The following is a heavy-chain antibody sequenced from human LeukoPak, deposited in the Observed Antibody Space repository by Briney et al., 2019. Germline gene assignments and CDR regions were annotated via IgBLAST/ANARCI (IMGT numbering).Heavy chain of an antibody. CDR1: GFSLSTNGVG. D-gene: IGHD6-19*01. Sequence: SGPTLVNPTQTLTLTCTFSGFSLSTNGVGVGWIRQPPRKALEWLALIYWDGDKRYSPSLQSRLTITEGTSKNQVVLTLTNMGPEDTGTYYCAHRRYSGVWYPFNYWGQGTLVSVSS. CDR2: IYWDGDK. CDR3: AHRRYSGVWYPFNY. J-gene: IGHJ4*02. V-gene: IGHV2-5*02.